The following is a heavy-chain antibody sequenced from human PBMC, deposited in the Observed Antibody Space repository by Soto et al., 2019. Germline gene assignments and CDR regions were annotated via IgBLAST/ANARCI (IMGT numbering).Heavy chain of an antibody. CDR2: ISAYNGNT. Sequence: ASVKVSCKASGYTFTSYGISWVRQAPGQGLEWMGWISAYNGNTNYAQKLQGRVTMTTDTSTSTVYMELRSLRSDDTAVYYCARAGDSLTGYYNPYYYYYGMDVWGQGTTVTVSS. D-gene: IGHD3-9*01. CDR1: GYTFTSYG. J-gene: IGHJ6*02. V-gene: IGHV1-18*04. CDR3: ARAGDSLTGYYNPYYYYYGMDV.